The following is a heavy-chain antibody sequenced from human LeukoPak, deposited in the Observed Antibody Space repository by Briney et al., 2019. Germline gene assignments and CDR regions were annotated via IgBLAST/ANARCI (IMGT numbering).Heavy chain of an antibody. CDR1: GFTFSNYV. V-gene: IGHV3-23*01. CDR3: AKGSGSSFAYYFDY. CDR2: ISGESGST. J-gene: IGHJ4*02. D-gene: IGHD1-26*01. Sequence: PGGSLRLSCAASGFTFSNYVMSWVRQAPGKGLEWVSAISGESGSTYHADSVKGRFTISRDNSKNTLYLQMNSLRAEDTAVYYCAKGSGSSFAYYFDYWGQGTLVTVSS.